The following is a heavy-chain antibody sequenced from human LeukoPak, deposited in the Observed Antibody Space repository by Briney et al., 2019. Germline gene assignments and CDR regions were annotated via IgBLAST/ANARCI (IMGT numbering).Heavy chain of an antibody. CDR2: IKQDGRET. CDR1: GFTFSSYA. D-gene: IGHD2-2*01. V-gene: IGHV3-7*04. Sequence: PGGSLTLSCADSGFTFSSYAMRCRRQAPAKRQERVATIKQDGRETYYVDSVKGRFTISRDNARDSVYLQMNILRAEDAALYYCARARYCANTICHIGGGLDVWGPGTTVTVS. CDR3: ARARYCANTICHIGGGLDV. J-gene: IGHJ6*02.